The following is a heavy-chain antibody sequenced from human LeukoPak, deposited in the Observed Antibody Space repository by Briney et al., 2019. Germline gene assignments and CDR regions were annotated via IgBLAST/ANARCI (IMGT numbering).Heavy chain of an antibody. Sequence: SSVKVSCKASGYTFTSYYMHWVRQAPGQGLEWMGIINPSGGSTSYAQKFQGRVTMTRDTSTSTVYMELSSLRSEDTAVYYCAREAGCSGGSCYFDYWGQGTLVTVSS. D-gene: IGHD2-15*01. V-gene: IGHV1-46*01. J-gene: IGHJ4*02. CDR3: AREAGCSGGSCYFDY. CDR2: INPSGGST. CDR1: GYTFTSYY.